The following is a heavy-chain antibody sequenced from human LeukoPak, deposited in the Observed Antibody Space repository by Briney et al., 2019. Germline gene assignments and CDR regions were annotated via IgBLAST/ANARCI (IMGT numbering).Heavy chain of an antibody. CDR1: GGSISRYY. D-gene: IGHD1-26*01. Sequence: SDTLSLTCTVSGGSISRYYWSWLRQSPGKGLQWIGSIHNSRDTQYNPSRKSRVTISIDTSKNQFSLKLSSVTAADTAVYYCARSLGRGATAFDYWGQGTLVTVSS. CDR3: ARSLGRGATAFDY. V-gene: IGHV4-59*08. CDR2: IHNSRDT. J-gene: IGHJ4*02.